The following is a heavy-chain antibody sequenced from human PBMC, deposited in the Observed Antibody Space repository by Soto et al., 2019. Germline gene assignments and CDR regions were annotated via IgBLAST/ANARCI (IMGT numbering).Heavy chain of an antibody. CDR1: GFSLSTSGMC. Sequence: ESGPTLVNPTQTLTLTCTFSGFSLSTSGMCVSWIRQPPGKALEWLALIDWDDDKYYSTSLKTRLTISKDTSKNQVVLTMTNMDPVDTATYYCARFRYYYDSSGYDYWGQGTLVTVSS. CDR2: IDWDDDK. CDR3: ARFRYYYDSSGYDY. V-gene: IGHV2-70*01. J-gene: IGHJ4*02. D-gene: IGHD3-22*01.